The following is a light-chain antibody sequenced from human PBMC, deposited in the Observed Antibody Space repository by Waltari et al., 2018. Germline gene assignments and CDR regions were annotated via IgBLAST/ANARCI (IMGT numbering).Light chain of an antibody. CDR2: WAS. V-gene: IGKV4-1*01. CDR1: QSVLYSSNNKNY. CDR3: QHYYSSPPT. J-gene: IGKJ2*01. Sequence: DIMMTQSPDSLAVSLGERATINCKSSQSVLYSSNNKNYLAWYQQKPGRPPKLLIYWASTRESGVPDRFSGSGSGTDFTLTISSLQAEDVAVYYCQHYYSSPPTFGQGTKLEIK.